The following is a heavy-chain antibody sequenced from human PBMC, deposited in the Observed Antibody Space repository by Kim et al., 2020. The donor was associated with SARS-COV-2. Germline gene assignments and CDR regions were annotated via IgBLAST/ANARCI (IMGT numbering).Heavy chain of an antibody. CDR2: INTNTGNP. Sequence: ASVKVSCKASGYTIISYAMNWVRQAPGQGLEWMGWINTNTGNPTYARGFTGRFVFSLDTSVSTAYLQINSLKTEDTAVYYCARDPRGMVRGVIPNYYHFDMDVWGQGTTVTVSS. J-gene: IGHJ6*02. V-gene: IGHV7-4-1*02. CDR1: GYTIISYA. D-gene: IGHD3-10*01. CDR3: ARDPRGMVRGVIPNYYHFDMDV.